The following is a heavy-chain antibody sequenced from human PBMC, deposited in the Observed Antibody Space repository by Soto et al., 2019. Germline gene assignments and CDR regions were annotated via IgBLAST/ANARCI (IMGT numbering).Heavy chain of an antibody. J-gene: IGHJ6*02. Sequence: QVQLVQSGAEVKKPGSSVKVSCKASGGTFSSYAISWVRQAPGQGLEWMGGIIPIFGTANYAQKFQGRVTITADESTSTAYMELSSLRSEDTAVYYCARAPGDYDILTGTTVYYYGMDVWGQGTTVTVSS. D-gene: IGHD3-9*01. V-gene: IGHV1-69*12. CDR1: GGTFSSYA. CDR2: IIPIFGTA. CDR3: ARAPGDYDILTGTTVYYYGMDV.